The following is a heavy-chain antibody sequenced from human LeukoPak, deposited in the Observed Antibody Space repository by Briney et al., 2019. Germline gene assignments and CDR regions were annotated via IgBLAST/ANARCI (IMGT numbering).Heavy chain of an antibody. CDR1: GYTFTSHG. D-gene: IGHD3-10*01. CDR3: ARDVREGTMVRGVITPIDY. V-gene: IGHV1-18*01. CDR2: ISAYNGNT. Sequence: ASVKVSCKASGYTFTSHGISWVRQAPGQGLEWMGWISAYNGNTNYAQKLQGRVTMTTDTSTSTAYMELRSLRSDDTAVYYCARDVREGTMVRGVITPIDYWGQGTLVTVSS. J-gene: IGHJ4*02.